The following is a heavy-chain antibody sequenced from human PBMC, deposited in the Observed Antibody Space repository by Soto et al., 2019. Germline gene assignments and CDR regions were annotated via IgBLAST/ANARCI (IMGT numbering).Heavy chain of an antibody. D-gene: IGHD2-8*01. J-gene: IGHJ3*02. Sequence: QVQLVESGGGVVQPGRSLRLSCAASGFTFSKYGMHWVRQAPGKGLEWVAVILHDGDDQRYGDSVKGRFTISRDNSKNTLYLQINSLRVEDTAVYYCARDDDRPDNGLDTWGQGTMVTVSS. V-gene: IGHV3-33*05. CDR3: ARDDDRPDNGLDT. CDR2: ILHDGDDQ. CDR1: GFTFSKYG.